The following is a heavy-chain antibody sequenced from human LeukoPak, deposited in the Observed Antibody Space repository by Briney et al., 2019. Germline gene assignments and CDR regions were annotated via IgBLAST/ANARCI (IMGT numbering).Heavy chain of an antibody. CDR2: IYHSGCT. D-gene: IGHD2-15*01. Sequence: PSQTLSLTCTVSGGSISSGGYYWSWIRQPPGKGLEWIGYIYHSGCTYYNPSLKSRVTISVDRSKNQFSLKLSSVTAADTAVYYCARVEGAAFFDYWGQGTLVTVSS. CDR3: ARVEGAAFFDY. J-gene: IGHJ4*02. CDR1: GGSISSGGYY. V-gene: IGHV4-30-2*01.